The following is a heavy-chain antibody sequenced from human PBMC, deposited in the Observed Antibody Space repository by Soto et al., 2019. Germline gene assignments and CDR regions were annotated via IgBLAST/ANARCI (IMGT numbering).Heavy chain of an antibody. J-gene: IGHJ4*02. V-gene: IGHV4-39*01. CDR3: ARHLGVLYYDSTDY. CDR2: IYYSGST. D-gene: IGHD3-22*01. CDR1: GGSISSSSYY. Sequence: QLQLQESGPGLVKPSETLSLTCTVSGGSISSSSYYWGWIRQPPGKGLEWIGSIYYSGSTYYNPSLKSRVTISVDTSKNQFSLKLSSVTAADTAVYYCARHLGVLYYDSTDYWGQGTLVTVSS.